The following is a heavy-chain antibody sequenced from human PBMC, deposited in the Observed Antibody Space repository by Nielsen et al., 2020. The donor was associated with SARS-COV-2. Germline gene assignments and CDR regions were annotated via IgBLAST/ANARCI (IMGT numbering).Heavy chain of an antibody. CDR2: IYSGGST. Sequence: GESLKISCAASGFTVSSNYMSWVRQAPGKGLEWVSVIYSGGSTYYADSVKGRFTISRDNSKNTLYLQMNSLRAEDTAVYYCAREEGSSGYFQHWGQGTPVTVSS. D-gene: IGHD3-22*01. V-gene: IGHV3-53*01. CDR1: GFTVSSNY. CDR3: AREEGSSGYFQH. J-gene: IGHJ1*01.